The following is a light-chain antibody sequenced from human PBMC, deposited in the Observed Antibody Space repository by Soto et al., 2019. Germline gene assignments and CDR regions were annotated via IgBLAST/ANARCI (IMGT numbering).Light chain of an antibody. J-gene: IGLJ1*01. Sequence: QSVLTQPHSVSGAPGQRVSIFCTGSSSNIGAGYDVHWYQHLPGTAPKLLIYANNNRPSGVPDRFSGSKSGTSASLAITGLQAEDEADYYCQSYDSSRSPLYVFGTGTKVTVL. CDR1: SSNIGAGYD. CDR2: ANN. V-gene: IGLV1-40*01. CDR3: QSYDSSRSPLYV.